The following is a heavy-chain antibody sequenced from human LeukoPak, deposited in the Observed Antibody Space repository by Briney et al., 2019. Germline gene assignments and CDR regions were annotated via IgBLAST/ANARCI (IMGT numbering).Heavy chain of an antibody. CDR2: LKQDGSVK. Sequence: AGGSLRLSCVASGFTFSTYWMSWVRQAPGKGLEWVANLKQDGSVKHYVDSVKGRFTIPRDNAKNSLYLQMTNLRAEDTAVYYCATSADSPGNSWGQGTLITVSS. J-gene: IGHJ4*02. D-gene: IGHD4-23*01. CDR1: GFTFSTYW. CDR3: ATSADSPGNS. V-gene: IGHV3-7*01.